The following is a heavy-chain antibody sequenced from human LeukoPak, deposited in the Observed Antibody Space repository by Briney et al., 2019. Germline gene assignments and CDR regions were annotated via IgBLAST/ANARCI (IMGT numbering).Heavy chain of an antibody. CDR1: GFTFSSYD. J-gene: IGHJ4*02. CDR3: ARGLRYTILGGDYY. V-gene: IGHV3-48*03. Sequence: PGGSLRLSCAASGFTFSSYDMKWIRQAPEKGLEWVSHISSSGGNICYADSVKGRFTISRDNAKNSLYLQMNSLRAEDTAVYYCARGLRYTILGGDYYWGQGTLVTVSS. D-gene: IGHD3-3*01. CDR2: ISSSGGNI.